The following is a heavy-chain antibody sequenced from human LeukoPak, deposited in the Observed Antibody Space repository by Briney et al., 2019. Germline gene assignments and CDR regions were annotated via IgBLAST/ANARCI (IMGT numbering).Heavy chain of an antibody. CDR3: ARDKIVGAIVFDN. D-gene: IGHD1-26*01. CDR1: GFTFSSYW. J-gene: IGHJ4*02. V-gene: IGHV3-7*01. Sequence: GGSLTLSCAASGFTFSSYWVSCVRQAPGKGLEWVGNKKQEGSEKYYVDSVKGRVTIHRDNADNSLNLQMNKLRAEDTAVYYCARDKIVGAIVFDNWGQGTLVIVSS. CDR2: KKQEGSEK.